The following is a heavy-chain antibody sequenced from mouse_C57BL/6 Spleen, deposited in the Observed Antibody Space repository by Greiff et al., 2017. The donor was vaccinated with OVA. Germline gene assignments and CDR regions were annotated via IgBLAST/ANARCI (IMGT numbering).Heavy chain of an antibody. D-gene: IGHD2-1*01. CDR1: GYAFTNYL. V-gene: IGHV1-54*01. J-gene: IGHJ2*01. CDR3: ARASYGNYGGFDY. Sequence: VMLVESGAELVRPGTSVKVSCKVSGYAFTNYLIEWVKQRPGQGLEWIGVINPGSGGTNSNEKFKGKATLTADKSSSTAYMQLSSLTSEDSAVYFCARASYGNYGGFDYWGQGTTLTVSS. CDR2: INPGSGGT.